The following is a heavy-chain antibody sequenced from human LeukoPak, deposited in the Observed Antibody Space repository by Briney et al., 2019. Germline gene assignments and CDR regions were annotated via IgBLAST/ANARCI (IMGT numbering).Heavy chain of an antibody. V-gene: IGHV3-74*01. Sequence: GGSLRLSCAASGFTFSSYRMYWVRHAPGEGLVWVSRINSDGSSTTYADSVKGRFTISRDNAKNTLYLQMNSLRDEDTAVYFCARGQAGTSWFDPWGQGTLVTVSS. D-gene: IGHD1-14*01. CDR2: INSDGSST. CDR3: ARGQAGTSWFDP. CDR1: GFTFSSYR. J-gene: IGHJ5*02.